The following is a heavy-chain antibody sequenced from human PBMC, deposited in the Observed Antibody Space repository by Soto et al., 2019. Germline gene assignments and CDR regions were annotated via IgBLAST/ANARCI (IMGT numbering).Heavy chain of an antibody. D-gene: IGHD4-17*01. CDR3: AGGDYGDSIDF. V-gene: IGHV3-33*01. CDR2: ISYDDSYR. CDR1: GFTFDNYG. Sequence: QVHLVESGGGVVQPGKSLRLSCAASGFTFDNYGMLWVRQAPGKGLEWVALISYDDSYRYYTNSVRGRFTISRDNSKNMVFLHMNSLQGDDTAVYYCAGGDYGDSIDFWGQGSLVTASS. J-gene: IGHJ4*02.